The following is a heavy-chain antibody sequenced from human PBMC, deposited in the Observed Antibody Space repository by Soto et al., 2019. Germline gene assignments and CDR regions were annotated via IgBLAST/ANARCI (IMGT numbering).Heavy chain of an antibody. CDR1: GGSISSSSYY. Sequence: SETLSLTCTVSGGSISSSSYYWGWIRQPPGKGLEWIGTIFYSGSTYYNPSLKSRVTMSVDTSKNQFSLKLSSVTAADTAVYYCARLVATVTARDYWGQGTLVTVSS. J-gene: IGHJ4*02. CDR3: ARLVATVTARDY. CDR2: IFYSGST. V-gene: IGHV4-39*01. D-gene: IGHD5-12*01.